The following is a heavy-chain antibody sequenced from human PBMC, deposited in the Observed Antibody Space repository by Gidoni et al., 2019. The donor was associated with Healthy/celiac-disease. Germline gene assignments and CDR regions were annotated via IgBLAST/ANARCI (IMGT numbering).Heavy chain of an antibody. CDR3: ARGGDSWYDFWSGYYPRLGYYYYYYGMDV. CDR2: ISSSGSTI. J-gene: IGHJ6*02. Sequence: APGMGLEWVSYISSSGSTIYYADSVKGRFTISRYNAKNSLYLQMNSLRAEDTAVYYCARGGDSWYDFWSGYYPRLGYYYYYYGMDVWGQGTTVTVSS. V-gene: IGHV3-11*01. D-gene: IGHD3-3*01.